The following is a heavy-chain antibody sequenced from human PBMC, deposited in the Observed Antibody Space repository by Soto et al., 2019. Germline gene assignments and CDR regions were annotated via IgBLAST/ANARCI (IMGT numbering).Heavy chain of an antibody. J-gene: IGHJ4*02. D-gene: IGHD2-15*01. CDR2: INPNSGGT. V-gene: IGHV1-2*04. CDR3: ARDLGWSTYYFDY. Sequence: QVQLVQSGAEVKKPGASVKVSCKASGYTFTGYYMHWVRQAPGQGLEWMGWINPNSGGTNYAQKFQGWVTMTRDTXISTAYMELSRLRSDDTAVYYCARDLGWSTYYFDYWGQGTLVTVSS. CDR1: GYTFTGYY.